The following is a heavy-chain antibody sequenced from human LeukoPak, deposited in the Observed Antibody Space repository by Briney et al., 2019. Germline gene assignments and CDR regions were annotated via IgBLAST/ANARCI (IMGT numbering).Heavy chain of an antibody. CDR1: GFTFSSYA. CDR3: AKEEAEGHYSTFDF. CDR2: ISGNGGST. J-gene: IGHJ4*02. D-gene: IGHD3-10*01. V-gene: IGHV3-23*01. Sequence: GGSLRLSCAASGFTFSSYAMSWVRQAPGKGLEWVSAISGNGGSTYYADSVKGRFTISRDNSKNTLHLQMNSLRAEDTAVYYCAKEEAEGHYSTFDFWGQGTLVTVSS.